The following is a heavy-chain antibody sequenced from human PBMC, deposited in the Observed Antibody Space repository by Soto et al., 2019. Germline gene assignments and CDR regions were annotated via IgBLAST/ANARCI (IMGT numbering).Heavy chain of an antibody. V-gene: IGHV3-53*01. D-gene: IGHD6-19*01. CDR2: IYTSGST. CDR3: ARAPGGWLVFDY. Sequence: GSLRLSCAASGLTVSSSYMTWVRQAPGKELEGVSVIYTSGSTYYADSVKGRFTISRDNSKNTLYLQMNSLRAEDTAVYYCARAPGGWLVFDYWGQGTLVTVSS. J-gene: IGHJ4*02. CDR1: GLTVSSSY.